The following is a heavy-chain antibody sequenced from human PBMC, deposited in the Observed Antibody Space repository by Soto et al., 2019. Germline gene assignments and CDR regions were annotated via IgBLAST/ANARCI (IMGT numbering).Heavy chain of an antibody. CDR3: ARRQGPVGLSAWFDP. J-gene: IGHJ5*02. D-gene: IGHD1-26*01. CDR1: GGSISSSSYY. CDR2: IYYSGST. V-gene: IGHV4-39*01. Sequence: QLQLQESGPGLVKPSETLSLTCTVSGGSISSSSYYWGWIRQPPGKGLEWIGSIYYSGSTYYNPSLKSRVTISVDTSKNQFSLKLSSVTAADTAVYYCARRQGPVGLSAWFDPWGQGTLVTVSS.